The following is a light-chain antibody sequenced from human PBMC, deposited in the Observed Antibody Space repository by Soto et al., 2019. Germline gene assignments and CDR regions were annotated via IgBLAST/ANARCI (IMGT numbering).Light chain of an antibody. V-gene: IGKV3-11*01. CDR2: DAS. Sequence: EIVLTQSPATLSLSPGERATLACRASQSVGSYLAWYQHKPGKAPRLLIHDASNRATGIPARFSGSGSGTDVTLTISSREPEDSAVYYCQQRSNWPRGTFGQGTKVEIK. CDR3: QQRSNWPRGT. J-gene: IGKJ2*02. CDR1: QSVGSY.